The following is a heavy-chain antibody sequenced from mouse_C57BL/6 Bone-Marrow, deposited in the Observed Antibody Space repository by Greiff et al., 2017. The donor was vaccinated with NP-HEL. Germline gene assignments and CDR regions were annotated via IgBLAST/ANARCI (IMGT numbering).Heavy chain of an antibody. V-gene: IGHV14-4*01. Sequence: EVQLQESGAELVRPGASVKLSCTASGFNIKDDYMHWVKQRPEQGLEWIGWIDPENGDTEYASKFQGKATITADTSSNTAYLQLSSLTSEDTAVYYCTTVYYYGTFYAMDYWGQGTSVTVSS. CDR2: IDPENGDT. J-gene: IGHJ4*01. D-gene: IGHD1-1*01. CDR3: TTVYYYGTFYAMDY. CDR1: GFNIKDDY.